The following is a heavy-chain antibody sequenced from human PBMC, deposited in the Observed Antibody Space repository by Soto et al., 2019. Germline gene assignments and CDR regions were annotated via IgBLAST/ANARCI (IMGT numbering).Heavy chain of an antibody. CDR3: TIGSWSGEVFDI. V-gene: IGHV1-69*02. D-gene: IGHD2-21*01. CDR1: GGTFSTYS. Sequence: QVQLVQSGAEVKKPGSSVKVSCKDSGGTFSTYSMFWVRQAPGQGLEWMGRIIPMLGVRNYAQRFQDRVTITADKTTDTVHMELSSLRSEDTALYYCTIGSWSGEVFDIWGQGTMVTVSS. J-gene: IGHJ3*02. CDR2: IIPMLGVR.